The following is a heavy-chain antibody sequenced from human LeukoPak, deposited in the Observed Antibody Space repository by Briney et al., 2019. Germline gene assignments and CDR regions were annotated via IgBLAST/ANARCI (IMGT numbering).Heavy chain of an antibody. CDR1: GFTFSSYA. CDR2: NSCSGGST. V-gene: IGHV3-23*01. D-gene: IGHD6-19*01. Sequence: SGGSLRLSCAASGFTFSSYAMSWVRQAPGKGLEWVSANSCSGGSTYYADYVKGRFTISRDNSKNTLYLQMNSRRAEDTAVYYCAKPPQWLVHELDYWGQGTLVTVPS. J-gene: IGHJ4*02. CDR3: AKPPQWLVHELDY.